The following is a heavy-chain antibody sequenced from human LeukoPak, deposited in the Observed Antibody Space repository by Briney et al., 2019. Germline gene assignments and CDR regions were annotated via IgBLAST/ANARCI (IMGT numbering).Heavy chain of an antibody. J-gene: IGHJ4*02. D-gene: IGHD2-8*02. CDR1: GFTFSSFA. CDR2: ISSSGSSI. V-gene: IGHV3-21*01. Sequence: GGSLRLSCAASGFTFSSFAMSWVRQAPGKGLEWISSISSSGSSIYYADSVKGRFTISRDNANNSLYLQMNSLRAEDTAVYYRARGSTGQFDYWGQGTLVTVSS. CDR3: ARGSTGQFDY.